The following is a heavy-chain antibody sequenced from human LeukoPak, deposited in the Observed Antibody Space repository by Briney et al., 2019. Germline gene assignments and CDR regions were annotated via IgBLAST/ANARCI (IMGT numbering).Heavy chain of an antibody. CDR3: ARMGAIAGASANPDH. J-gene: IGHJ4*02. V-gene: IGHV4-59*11. Sequence: SETLSLTCTVSGGSISGHYWSWIRQPPGKGLEWIGYIYYSGTTDYSPSLKSRVTMSVDTSKNQFSLKLSSVTAADTAVYYCARMGAIAGASANPDHWGQGTLVTVSS. CDR2: IYYSGTT. D-gene: IGHD4/OR15-4a*01. CDR1: GGSISGHY.